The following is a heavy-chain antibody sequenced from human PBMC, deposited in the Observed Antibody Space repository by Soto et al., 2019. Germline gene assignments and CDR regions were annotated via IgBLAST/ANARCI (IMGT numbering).Heavy chain of an antibody. CDR3: ARDRLGPFDAFDI. D-gene: IGHD3-22*01. CDR1: GFTFSSYW. J-gene: IGHJ3*02. Sequence: GSLRLSCAASGFTFSSYWMSWVRQDPGKGLEWVANIKQDGSEKYYVDSVKGRFTISRDNAKNSLYLQMNSLRAEDTAVYYCARDRLGPFDAFDIWGQGTMVTVSS. V-gene: IGHV3-7*01. CDR2: IKQDGSEK.